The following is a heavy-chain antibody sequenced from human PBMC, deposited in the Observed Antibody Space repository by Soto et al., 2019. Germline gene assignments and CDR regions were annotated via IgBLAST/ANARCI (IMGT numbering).Heavy chain of an antibody. Sequence: EVQLLESGGDLVQPGGSLRLSCAASGFTFTNYAMTWARQAPGKGREWAASINGGDNNKYYADSVRGRFTISRDDFKNTLYLQMDSLRGEDTALYYCVKDGPATSWLHDYWGQGTRVIVSS. V-gene: IGHV3-23*01. J-gene: IGHJ4*02. CDR2: INGGDNNK. CDR3: VKDGPATSWLHDY. D-gene: IGHD5-12*01. CDR1: GFTFTNYA.